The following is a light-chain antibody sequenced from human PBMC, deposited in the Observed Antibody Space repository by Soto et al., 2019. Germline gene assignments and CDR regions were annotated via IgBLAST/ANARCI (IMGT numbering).Light chain of an antibody. Sequence: DIQMTQSPSTLSASVGDRVTITCRASQTISTWLAWYQQKPGKAPKLLIYKASSLESGVPSRFSGCGSGTEFTLTITSXQPDDFATYYCQQYNGFSQTFGQGTKVDIK. CDR2: KAS. CDR3: QQYNGFSQT. CDR1: QTISTW. J-gene: IGKJ1*01. V-gene: IGKV1-5*03.